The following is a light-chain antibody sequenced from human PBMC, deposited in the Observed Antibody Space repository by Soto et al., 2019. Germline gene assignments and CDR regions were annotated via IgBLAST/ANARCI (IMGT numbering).Light chain of an antibody. J-gene: IGKJ1*01. CDR2: KAS. CDR1: QRVNTY. CDR3: QHYNSYSEA. Sequence: DIQMTQSPSSLSASVGDRVTITCRASQRVNTYVSWYQQKPGKAPNLLIYKASSLESGVPSRFSGSGSGTEFTLTISSLQPDDFATYYCQHYNSYSEAFGQGTKVDIK. V-gene: IGKV1-5*03.